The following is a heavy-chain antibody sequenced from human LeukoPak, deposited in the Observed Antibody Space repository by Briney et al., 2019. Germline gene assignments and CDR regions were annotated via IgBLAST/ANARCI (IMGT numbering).Heavy chain of an antibody. J-gene: IGHJ6*02. Sequence: PSETLSLTCTVSGGSISSYYWSWIRQPPGKGLEWIGYIYYSGSTNYNPSLKSRVTISVDTSKNQFSLKLSSVTAADTAVYYCARDRVSYDILTGYLYYGMDVWGQGTTVTVSS. CDR3: ARDRVSYDILTGYLYYGMDV. CDR1: GGSISSYY. CDR2: IYYSGST. V-gene: IGHV4-59*01. D-gene: IGHD3-9*01.